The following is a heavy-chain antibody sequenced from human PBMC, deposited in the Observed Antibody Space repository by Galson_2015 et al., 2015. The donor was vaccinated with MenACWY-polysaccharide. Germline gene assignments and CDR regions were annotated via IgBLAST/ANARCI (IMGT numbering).Heavy chain of an antibody. Sequence: CAISGDSVSSNSAAWNWIRQSPSRGLEWLGRTYYRSKWYNDYAVSVKSRITINPDTSKNQFSLQLNSVTPEDTAVYYCARDQPSGYYPLYYFGYWGQGTLVTVSS. J-gene: IGHJ4*02. D-gene: IGHD3-3*01. CDR3: ARDQPSGYYPLYYFGY. V-gene: IGHV6-1*01. CDR2: TYYRSKWYN. CDR1: GDSVSSNSAA.